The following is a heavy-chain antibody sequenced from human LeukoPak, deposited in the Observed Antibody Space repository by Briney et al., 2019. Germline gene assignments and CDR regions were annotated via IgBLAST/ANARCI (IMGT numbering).Heavy chain of an antibody. CDR1: GGSISSGNYY. D-gene: IGHD3-16*01. CDR2: IYNSGST. V-gene: IGHV4-61*02. CDR3: ARDRTKIGGIDY. J-gene: IGHJ4*02. Sequence: SETLSLTCTVSGGSISSGNYYWSWVRQPGGKGLEWIGRIYNSGSTNYNPYLKSRVTISADTSKNQFSLNLNSVTAADTAVYYCARDRTKIGGIDYWGQGTLFTVSS.